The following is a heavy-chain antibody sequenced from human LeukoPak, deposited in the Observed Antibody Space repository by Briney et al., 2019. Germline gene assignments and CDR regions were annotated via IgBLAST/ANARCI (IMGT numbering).Heavy chain of an antibody. D-gene: IGHD5-12*01. Sequence: GASVKVSCKASGYTFTSYGVSWVRQAPGQGLEWMGWISAYNGNANYAQKLQGRVTMTTDTSTSTAYMELRSLRSDDTAVYYCARGDVDILATTFDYWGQGTLVTVSS. J-gene: IGHJ4*02. V-gene: IGHV1-18*01. CDR2: ISAYNGNA. CDR3: ARGDVDILATTFDY. CDR1: GYTFTSYG.